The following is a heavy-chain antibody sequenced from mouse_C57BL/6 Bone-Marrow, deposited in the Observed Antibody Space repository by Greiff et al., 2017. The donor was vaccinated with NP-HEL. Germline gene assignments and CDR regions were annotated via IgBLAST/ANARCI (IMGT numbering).Heavy chain of an antibody. J-gene: IGHJ2*01. V-gene: IGHV1-59*01. CDR1: GYTFTSYW. Sequence: VQLQQSGAELVRPGTSVKLSCKASGYTFTSYWMHWVKQRPGQGLEWIGVIDPSDSYTNYNQKFKGKATLTVDTSSSTAYMQLSSLTSEDSAVYYCAREELLLNFDYWGQGTTLTVSS. CDR3: AREELLLNFDY. D-gene: IGHD2-12*01. CDR2: IDPSDSYT.